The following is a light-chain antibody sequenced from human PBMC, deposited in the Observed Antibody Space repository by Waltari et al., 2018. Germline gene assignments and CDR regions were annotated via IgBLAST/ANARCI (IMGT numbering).Light chain of an antibody. CDR1: QTVYSSY. V-gene: IGKV3-20*01. Sequence: VLTQSPDTLSLSPGEGATLSCRASQTVYSSYLAWYQQKPGQPPRLLIYATSYRVSDIPDRFRGSGSGTDFTLTISRLEPEDFAVYYCQQYAGASQGSFSFGPGTKVDIK. CDR3: QQYAGASQGSFS. J-gene: IGKJ3*01. CDR2: ATS.